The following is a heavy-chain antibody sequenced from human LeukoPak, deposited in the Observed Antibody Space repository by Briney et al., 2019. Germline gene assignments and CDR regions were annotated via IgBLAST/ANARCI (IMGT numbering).Heavy chain of an antibody. V-gene: IGHV4-4*02. CDR3: ASGYDYARDAFDI. J-gene: IGHJ3*02. CDR2: IYHSGST. CDR1: GGSISSSNW. Sequence: SETLSLTCAVSGGSISSSNWWSWVRQPPGKGLEWIGEIYHSGSTNYNPSLKSRVTISVDKSKNQFSLKLSSVTAADTAVCYCASGYDYARDAFDIWGQGTMVTVSS. D-gene: IGHD5-12*01.